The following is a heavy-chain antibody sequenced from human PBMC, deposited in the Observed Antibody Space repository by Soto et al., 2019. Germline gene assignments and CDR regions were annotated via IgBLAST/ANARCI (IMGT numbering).Heavy chain of an antibody. CDR2: IYPGDSDT. V-gene: IGHV5-51*01. J-gene: IGHJ3*02. CDR3: ARSRLSVVVVAATDAFDI. CDR1: GYSFTSYW. Sequence: PGESLKISCKGSGYSFTSYWIGWVRQMPGKGLEWMGIIYPGDSDTRYSPSFQGQVTISADKSISTAYLQWSSLKASDTAMYYCARSRLSVVVVAATDAFDIWGQGTMVTVS. D-gene: IGHD2-15*01.